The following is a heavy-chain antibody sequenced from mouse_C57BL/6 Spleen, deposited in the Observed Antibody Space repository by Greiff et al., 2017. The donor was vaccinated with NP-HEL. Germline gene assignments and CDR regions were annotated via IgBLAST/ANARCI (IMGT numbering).Heavy chain of an antibody. CDR2: ISYDGSN. J-gene: IGHJ4*01. CDR1: GYSITSGYY. D-gene: IGHD2-5*01. CDR3: ASYYSNPYAMDY. V-gene: IGHV3-6*01. Sequence: VQLKESGPGLVKPSQSLSLTCSVTGYSITSGYYWNWIRQFPGNKLEWMGYISYDGSNNYNPSFKNRISITRDTSKNQFFLKLNSVTTEDTATYYCASYYSNPYAMDYWGQGTSVTVSS.